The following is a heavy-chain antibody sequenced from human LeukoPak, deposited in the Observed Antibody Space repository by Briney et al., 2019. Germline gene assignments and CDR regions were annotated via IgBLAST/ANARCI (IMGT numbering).Heavy chain of an antibody. Sequence: ETLSLTCNVSDFSISSGYYWAWIRQSPGEGREWIGSTHPKGTTYYKPSLKSRLTISVDTSKNLLSLKLNSVTATDTAVYFCARGIYGAQDSWGQGTLVTVSS. J-gene: IGHJ4*02. V-gene: IGHV4-38-2*02. D-gene: IGHD2/OR15-2a*01. CDR3: ARGIYGAQDS. CDR2: THPKGTT. CDR1: DFSISSGYY.